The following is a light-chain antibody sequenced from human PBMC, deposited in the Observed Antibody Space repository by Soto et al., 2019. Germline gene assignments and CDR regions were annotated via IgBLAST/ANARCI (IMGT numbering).Light chain of an antibody. V-gene: IGKV3-20*01. CDR1: QRVSSNY. J-gene: IGKJ4*01. CDR2: AAS. Sequence: ELVFTQPPATLALSPGERSTHSRRSIQRVSSNYLPRYQQKPCPAPRPLICAASISTTGVPDRFSGSGSGKDFTLTISRLEPEYSAVDYCQQYGSFLTGSGGTKVAIK. CDR3: QQYGSFLT.